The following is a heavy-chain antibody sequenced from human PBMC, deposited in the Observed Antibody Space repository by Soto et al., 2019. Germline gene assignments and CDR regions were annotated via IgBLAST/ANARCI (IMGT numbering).Heavy chain of an antibody. J-gene: IGHJ4*02. D-gene: IGHD6-6*01. Sequence: QVQLVQSGAEVRKPGASVKVSCKASGYTFTSYDINWLRQTTGEGLVWMGWMNPNSDNTIYAPKFQGRVTMTRNTSTNTAYMELRSLTSDDTAVFYFAIVKYILNVTESLDSWGQGTLVTVSS. CDR3: AIVKYILNVTESLDS. V-gene: IGHV1-8*01. CDR2: MNPNSDNT. CDR1: GYTFTSYD.